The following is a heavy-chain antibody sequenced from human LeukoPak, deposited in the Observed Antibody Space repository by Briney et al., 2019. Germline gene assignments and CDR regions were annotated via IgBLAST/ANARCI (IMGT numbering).Heavy chain of an antibody. D-gene: IGHD1-26*01. V-gene: IGHV3-23*01. J-gene: IGHJ4*02. Sequence: PGGSLRLSCAASGFTFSSYAMSWVRQAPGKGLEWVSAISGSGGSTYYADSVRGRFTISRDNSKNTLYLQMNSLRAEDTAAYYCAASGSYYGRWFDYWGQGTLVTVSS. CDR3: AASGSYYGRWFDY. CDR1: GFTFSSYA. CDR2: ISGSGGST.